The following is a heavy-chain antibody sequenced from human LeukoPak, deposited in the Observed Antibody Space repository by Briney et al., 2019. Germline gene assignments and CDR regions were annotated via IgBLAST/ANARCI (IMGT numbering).Heavy chain of an antibody. D-gene: IGHD2-2*01. CDR3: AKGRCSSTSCYLGDSNWFDP. CDR1: GFTFSSYG. CDR2: ISYDGSNK. V-gene: IGHV3-30*18. J-gene: IGHJ5*02. Sequence: PGGSLRLSCAASGFTFSSYGMHWVRQAPGKGLEWVAVISYDGSNKYYADSVKGRFTTSRDNSKNTLYLQMNSLRAEDTAVYYCAKGRCSSTSCYLGDSNWFDPWGQGTLVTVSS.